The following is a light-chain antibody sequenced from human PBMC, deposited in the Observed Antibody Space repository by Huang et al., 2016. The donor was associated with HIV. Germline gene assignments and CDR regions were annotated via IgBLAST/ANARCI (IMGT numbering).Light chain of an antibody. V-gene: IGKV3-11*01. CDR3: QQRTNWPPGFT. CDR2: DAS. Sequence: EIVLTQSPATLSLSPGERATLSCRASQSVGGYLAWYQQKPGQAPRLLIYDASHRASGIPARFRGSGSGTDFTLTISSLEPEDFAVYYCQQRTNWPPGFTFGPGTKVDIK. J-gene: IGKJ3*01. CDR1: QSVGGY.